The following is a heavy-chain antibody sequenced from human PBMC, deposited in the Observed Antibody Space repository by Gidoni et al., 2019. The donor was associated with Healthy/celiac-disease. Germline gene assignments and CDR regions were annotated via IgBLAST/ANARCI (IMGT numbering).Heavy chain of an antibody. CDR1: GYTFRNAW. V-gene: IGHV3-15*01. D-gene: IGHD3-22*01. CDR2: IKSKTDGGTT. J-gene: IGHJ4*02. Sequence: EVQLVECGGGLVKAGGSLRLSCAASGYTFRNAWMSWVRQAPGKGLEWVGRIKSKTDGGTTDYAAPVKGRFTISRDDSKNTLYLQMNSLKTEDTAVYYCTTDSNYYDSSGYYYSDYWGQGTLVTVSS. CDR3: TTDSNYYDSSGYYYSDY.